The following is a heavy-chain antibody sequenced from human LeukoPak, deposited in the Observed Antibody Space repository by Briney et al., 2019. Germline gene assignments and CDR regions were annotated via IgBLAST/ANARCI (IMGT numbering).Heavy chain of an antibody. CDR3: AGDHSGYDLVSYYFDY. D-gene: IGHD5-12*01. Sequence: GGSLRLSCAASGFTFSSYAMHWVRQAPGKGLEWVAVISYDGSNKYYADSVKGRFTISRDNSKNTLYLQMNSLRAEDTAVYYCAGDHSGYDLVSYYFDYWGQGTLVTVSS. CDR1: GFTFSSYA. CDR2: ISYDGSNK. V-gene: IGHV3-30*01. J-gene: IGHJ4*02.